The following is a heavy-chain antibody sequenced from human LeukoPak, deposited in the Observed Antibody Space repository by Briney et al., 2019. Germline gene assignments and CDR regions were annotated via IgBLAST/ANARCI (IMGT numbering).Heavy chain of an antibody. CDR1: GFTFDDYA. V-gene: IGHV3-9*01. J-gene: IGHJ6*03. Sequence: GGSLRLSCAASGFTFDDYAMHWVRQAPGKGLEWVSGISWNSGSIGYADSVKGRFTISRDNAKNSLYLQMNSLRAEDTAVYYCARGRNKMLRGAIGADTKYYSCYYMDVWGKGTTVTVSS. CDR3: ARGRNKMLRGAIGADTKYYSCYYMDV. CDR2: ISWNSGSI. D-gene: IGHD3-10*01.